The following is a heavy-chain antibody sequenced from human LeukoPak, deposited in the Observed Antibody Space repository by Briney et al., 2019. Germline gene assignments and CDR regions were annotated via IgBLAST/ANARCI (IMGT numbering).Heavy chain of an antibody. CDR1: GGSFSGYY. CDR3: ARDQYYYDSSGYLFDY. Sequence: SETLSLTCAVYGGSFSGYYWSWIRQPPGKGLEWIGEINHRGSTNYNPSLKSRVTISVDTSKNQFSLKLSSVTAADTAVYYCARDQYYYDSSGYLFDYWGQGTLVTVSS. D-gene: IGHD3-22*01. CDR2: INHRGST. J-gene: IGHJ4*02. V-gene: IGHV4-34*01.